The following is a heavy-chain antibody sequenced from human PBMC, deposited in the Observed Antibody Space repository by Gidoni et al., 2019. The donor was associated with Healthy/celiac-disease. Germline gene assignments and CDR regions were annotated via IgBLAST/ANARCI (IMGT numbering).Heavy chain of an antibody. J-gene: IGHJ4*02. CDR2: IRGSGGST. V-gene: IGHV3-23*01. CDR1: GFTFSRYA. D-gene: IGHD3-22*01. Sequence: EVQLLESGGGLVQPGVSLSLSCAASGFTFSRYAMRWVRPAPGKGLEWVSAIRGSGGSTYYADSVKGRFTISRDNSKNTLYLQMNSLRAEDTAVYYCAKAYYYDSSGYYSPTYFDYWGQGTLVTVSS. CDR3: AKAYYYDSSGYYSPTYFDY.